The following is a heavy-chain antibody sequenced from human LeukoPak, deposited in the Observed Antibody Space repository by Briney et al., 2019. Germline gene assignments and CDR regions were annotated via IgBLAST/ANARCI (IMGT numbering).Heavy chain of an antibody. V-gene: IGHV3-30-3*01. CDR1: GFTFSSYA. J-gene: IGHJ5*02. Sequence: GGSLRLSCAASGFTFSSYAMHWVRQAPGKGLEWVAVISYDGSNKYYADSVKGRFTISRDNSKNTLYLQMNSLRAEDTAVYYCARDLHRAVAGSMGWFDPWGQGTLVTVSS. CDR3: ARDLHRAVAGSMGWFDP. D-gene: IGHD6-19*01. CDR2: ISYDGSNK.